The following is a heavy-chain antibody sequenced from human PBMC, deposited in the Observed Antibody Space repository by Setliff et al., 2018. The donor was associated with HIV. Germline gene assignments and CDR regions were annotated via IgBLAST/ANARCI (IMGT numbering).Heavy chain of an antibody. D-gene: IGHD6-13*01. V-gene: IGHV1-69*10. CDR3: ASHPEGSSWSFDY. CDR1: GGTFSSYA. CDR2: IIPILGIA. J-gene: IGHJ4*02. Sequence: ASVKVSCKASGGTFSSYAISWVRQAPGQGLEWMGGIIPILGIASYAQKFQGRVTITADKSTSTAYMELSSLRSEDTAVYYCASHPEGSSWSFDYWGQGTLVTVSS.